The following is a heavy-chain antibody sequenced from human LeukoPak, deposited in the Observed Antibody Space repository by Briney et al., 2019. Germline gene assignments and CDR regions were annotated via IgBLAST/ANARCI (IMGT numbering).Heavy chain of an antibody. CDR1: GFTFNSYA. CDR2: ISFDESHE. CDR3: ARAAGVRNWFDP. Sequence: PGGSLRLSCVASGFTFNSYAMNWVRQAPGKGLEWVAVISFDESHEYYADSVKGRFTISRDNSRNTVYLQMDILRAEDTAVYYYARAAGVRNWFDPWGQGTLVTVSS. V-gene: IGHV3-30*14. J-gene: IGHJ5*02.